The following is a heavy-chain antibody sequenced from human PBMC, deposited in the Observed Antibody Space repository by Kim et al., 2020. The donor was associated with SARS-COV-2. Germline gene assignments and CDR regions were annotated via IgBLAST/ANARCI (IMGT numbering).Heavy chain of an antibody. CDR3: AKGRRGDSSSWYSFDY. CDR2: ISGSGGST. J-gene: IGHJ4*02. D-gene: IGHD6-13*01. CDR1: GFTFSSYA. Sequence: GGSLRLSCAASGFTFSSYAMSWVRQAPGKGLEWVSAISGSGGSTYYADSVKGRFTISRDNSKNTLYLQMNSLRAEDTAVYYCAKGRRGDSSSWYSFDYWGQGTLVTVSS. V-gene: IGHV3-23*01.